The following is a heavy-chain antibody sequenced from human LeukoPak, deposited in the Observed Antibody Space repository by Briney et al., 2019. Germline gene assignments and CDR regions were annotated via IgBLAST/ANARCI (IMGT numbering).Heavy chain of an antibody. Sequence: PSETLSLTCTVSGGSISPYYWSWIRQPPGKGLEWIGYIYYSGSTNYNPSLKSRVTISVDTSKNQFSLKLSSVTAADTAVYYCARHDSSGYYLGCWGQGTLVTVSS. V-gene: IGHV4-59*08. CDR3: ARHDSSGYYLGC. J-gene: IGHJ4*02. CDR1: GGSISPYY. CDR2: IYYSGST. D-gene: IGHD3-22*01.